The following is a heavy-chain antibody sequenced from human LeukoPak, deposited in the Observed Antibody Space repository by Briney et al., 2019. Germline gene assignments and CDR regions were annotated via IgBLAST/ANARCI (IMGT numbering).Heavy chain of an antibody. D-gene: IGHD1-1*01. CDR2: ISSNGGST. Sequence: GGSLRLSCAASGFTFSSYAMHWVRQAPGKGLEYVSAISSNGGSTYYANSVKGRFTISRDNAKNSLYLQMNSLRAEDTAVYYCARAAGGTYYYYMDVWGKGTTVTVSS. CDR1: GFTFSSYA. CDR3: ARAAGGTYYYYMDV. J-gene: IGHJ6*03. V-gene: IGHV3-64*01.